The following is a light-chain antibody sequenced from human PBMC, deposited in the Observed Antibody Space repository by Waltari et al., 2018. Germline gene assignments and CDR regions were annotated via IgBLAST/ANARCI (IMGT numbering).Light chain of an antibody. CDR3: SSYTSSSLWV. CDR1: SSDVGGYNY. J-gene: IGLJ3*02. V-gene: IGLV2-14*03. Sequence: QSALTQPASVSGSPGQSITISCTGTSSDVGGYNYVSWYQQHPGKAPKLMIYDVSNRPSGVSNRFSGSKAGNTASRTISGLQAEDEADYYCSSYTSSSLWVFGGGTKLTVL. CDR2: DVS.